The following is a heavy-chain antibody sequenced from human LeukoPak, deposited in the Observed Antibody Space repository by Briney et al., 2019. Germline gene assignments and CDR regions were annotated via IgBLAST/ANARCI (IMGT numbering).Heavy chain of an antibody. J-gene: IGHJ3*02. CDR1: VYNFAIFD. Sequence: ASVTVSFKSSVYNFAIFDINWVSQAPGQGREGMGWISTYNGNTNYAQKVQGRVTMTTDTSTSTAYMELRSLRSDDTAIYFCAISYNYPTSEYAGNDAFDIWGQGTLVTVS. CDR2: ISTYNGNT. V-gene: IGHV1-18*01. CDR3: AISYNYPTSEYAGNDAFDI. D-gene: IGHD3-22*01.